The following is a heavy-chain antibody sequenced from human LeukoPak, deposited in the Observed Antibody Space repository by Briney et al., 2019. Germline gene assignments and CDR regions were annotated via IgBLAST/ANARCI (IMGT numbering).Heavy chain of an antibody. CDR1: KFTFSSYA. Sequence: GGSLRLSCAASKFTFSSYAMSWVRQAPGKGLEWVSSISADGDDTYYADSVKGRFTISRDNSKNTLYLQMYSLRAEDTAVYFCASAEGDSWGQGTLVTVSS. CDR3: ASAEGDS. CDR2: ISADGDDT. J-gene: IGHJ5*01. V-gene: IGHV3-23*01.